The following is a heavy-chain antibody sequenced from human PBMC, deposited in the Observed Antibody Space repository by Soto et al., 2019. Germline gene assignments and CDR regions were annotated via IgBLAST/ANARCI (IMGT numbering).Heavy chain of an antibody. J-gene: IGHJ4*02. Sequence: EVQLVESGGGLVQPGGSLRLSCAASGFTFNDHHMDWVRQAPGKGLEWVSRSRNKAQSYTTEYAAYVKGRFTISRDDSKNSLYLQMNSLITEDTAVYYCAISSVGGIFNSWGQGTLVTVSS. V-gene: IGHV3-72*01. CDR2: SRNKAQSYTT. CDR1: GFTFNDHH. D-gene: IGHD1-26*01. CDR3: AISSVGGIFNS.